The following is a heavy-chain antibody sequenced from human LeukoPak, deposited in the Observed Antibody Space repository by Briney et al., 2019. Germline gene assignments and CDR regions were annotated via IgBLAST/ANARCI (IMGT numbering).Heavy chain of an antibody. J-gene: IGHJ4*02. CDR2: ISSSSYI. Sequence: GGPLRLSCAASGFTFSSYSMNWVRQAPGKGLEWVSSISSSSYIYYADSVKGRFTISRDNAKNSLYLQMNSLRAEDTAVYYCARGHYDFWSGYPVRPLDYWGQGTLVTVSS. V-gene: IGHV3-21*01. CDR3: ARGHYDFWSGYPVRPLDY. D-gene: IGHD3-3*01. CDR1: GFTFSSYS.